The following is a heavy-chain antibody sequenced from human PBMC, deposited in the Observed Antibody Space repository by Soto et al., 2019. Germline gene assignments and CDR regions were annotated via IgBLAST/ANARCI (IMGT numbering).Heavy chain of an antibody. CDR1: GGSISSGDYY. CDR2: IYYSGST. CDR3: ARWWSGSRQGFDP. J-gene: IGHJ5*02. Sequence: QVQLQKSGPGLVKPSQTLSLTCTVSGGSISSGDYYWSWIRQHPGKGLEWIGYIYYSGSTYYNPSLKSRVTISVDTSNNQFSLKLSSVTAADTAVYYCARWWSGSRQGFDPWGQGTLVTVSS. V-gene: IGHV4-31*03. D-gene: IGHD3-3*01.